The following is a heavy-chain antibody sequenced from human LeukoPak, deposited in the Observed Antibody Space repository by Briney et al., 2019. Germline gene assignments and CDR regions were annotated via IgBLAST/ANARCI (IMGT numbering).Heavy chain of an antibody. CDR2: IYYQAGP. J-gene: IGHJ4*02. CDR3: AIVLWYRVSYVVEY. Sequence: SETLSLTCSVSGGSVTNDNYFGRWTRQPPGGGVGWIAYIYYQAGPDYHPSRRSRVTLALETARTQFSLKLSPASGADTAVYHCAIVLWYRVSYVVEYWGQGTLVTVSS. V-gene: IGHV4-30-4*01. D-gene: IGHD1-26*01. CDR1: GGSVTNDNYF.